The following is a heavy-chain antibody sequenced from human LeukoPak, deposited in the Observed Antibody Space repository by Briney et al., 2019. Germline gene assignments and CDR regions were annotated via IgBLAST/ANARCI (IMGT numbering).Heavy chain of an antibody. J-gene: IGHJ4*02. CDR2: FNPKDGET. V-gene: IGHV1-24*01. Sequence: ASVKVSCKVSGYTLTELSIHWVRQAPGKGLEWMGGFNPKDGETIYAREFQGRVTMTEDTSTDTAYMELSSLRSEDTAVYYCAKIAHYGAYSDYWGQGTLVPVSS. D-gene: IGHD4-17*01. CDR1: GYTLTELS. CDR3: AKIAHYGAYSDY.